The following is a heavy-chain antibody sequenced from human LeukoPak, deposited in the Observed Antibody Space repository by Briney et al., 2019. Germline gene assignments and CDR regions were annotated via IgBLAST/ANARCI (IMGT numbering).Heavy chain of an antibody. D-gene: IGHD2-21*02. Sequence: PPQSLSPTSTLSGGSTTSYYTGWIRHPPKNGLEWDWYIYNIVSPNNNPSLKTGVTISLDTPKTQLSLNLSSVTAADTPVYYCAGLTAIGSSASYFDYWGQGTLVTVSS. CDR2: IYNIVSP. V-gene: IGHV4-59*01. CDR1: GGSTTSYY. J-gene: IGHJ4*02. CDR3: AGLTAIGSSASYFDY.